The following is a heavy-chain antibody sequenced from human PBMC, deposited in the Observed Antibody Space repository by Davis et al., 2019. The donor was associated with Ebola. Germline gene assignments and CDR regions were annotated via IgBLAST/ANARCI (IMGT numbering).Heavy chain of an antibody. J-gene: IGHJ5*02. D-gene: IGHD2-2*01. CDR3: ARSVPVPPIVVVPAATLWGYFDP. Sequence: ASVKVSCKASGYTFTSYAMNWVRQAPGQGLEWMGIINPSGGSTSYAQKFQGRVTMTRDTSTSTVYMELSSLRSEDTAVYYCARSVPVPPIVVVPAATLWGYFDPWGQGTLVTVSS. CDR2: INPSGGST. CDR1: GYTFTSYA. V-gene: IGHV1-46*01.